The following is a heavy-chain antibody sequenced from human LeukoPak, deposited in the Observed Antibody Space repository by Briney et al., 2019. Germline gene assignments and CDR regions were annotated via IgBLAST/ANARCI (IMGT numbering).Heavy chain of an antibody. V-gene: IGHV3-73*01. J-gene: IGHJ6*03. CDR1: GFTFSGSA. D-gene: IGHD2-2*01. Sequence: GGSLRLSCAASGFTFSGSAMHWVRQASGKGLEWVGRIRSKANSYATAYAASVKGRFTISRDDSKNTAYLQMNSLKTEDTAVYYCTRNVVPAAPYYYYHYMDVWGKGTTVTVSS. CDR2: IRSKANSYAT. CDR3: TRNVVPAAPYYYYHYMDV.